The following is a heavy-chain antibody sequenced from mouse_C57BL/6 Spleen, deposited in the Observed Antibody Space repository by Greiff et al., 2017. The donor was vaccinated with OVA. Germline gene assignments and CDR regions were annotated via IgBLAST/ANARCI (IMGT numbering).Heavy chain of an antibody. Sequence: VQRVESGAELVRPGASVPLSCKASGYTFTDYEMHWVKQTPVHGLEWIGAIDPETGGTAYNQKFKGKAILTADKSSSTAYMELRSLTSEDSAVYYCTRAMVTTYYFDYWGQGTTLTVSS. V-gene: IGHV1-15*01. J-gene: IGHJ2*01. CDR2: IDPETGGT. D-gene: IGHD2-1*01. CDR1: GYTFTDYE. CDR3: TRAMVTTYYFDY.